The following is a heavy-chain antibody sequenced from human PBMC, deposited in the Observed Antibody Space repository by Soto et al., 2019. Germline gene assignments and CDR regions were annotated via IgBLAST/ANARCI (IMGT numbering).Heavy chain of an antibody. J-gene: IGHJ4*02. Sequence: QVQLVESGGGVVQPGTSLRLSCVGSGFTFRSYVIHWVRQAPGKGLEWVALTSYDGTNNYYGDSVKGRFTISGDNSKNIVDLHMDSLRLEDTTLYYCARWGTTGGLDVWGPGTLVSVSS. CDR2: TSYDGTNN. CDR3: ARWGTTGGLDV. D-gene: IGHD3-16*01. V-gene: IGHV3-30*19. CDR1: GFTFRSYV.